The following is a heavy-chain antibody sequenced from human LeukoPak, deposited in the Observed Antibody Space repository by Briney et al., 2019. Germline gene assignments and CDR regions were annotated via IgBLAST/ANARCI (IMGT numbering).Heavy chain of an antibody. CDR1: GYSFTSYW. J-gene: IGHJ5*02. V-gene: IGHV3-74*01. CDR3: ASKEYSSSSEKGWFDP. D-gene: IGHD6-6*01. CDR2: INTDGSST. Sequence: GESLKISCKGSGYSFTSYWMHWVRQAPGKGLVWVSRINTDGSSTSYADSVKGRFTISRDNAKNTLYLQMNSLRAEDTAVYYCASKEYSSSSEKGWFDPWGQGTLVTVSS.